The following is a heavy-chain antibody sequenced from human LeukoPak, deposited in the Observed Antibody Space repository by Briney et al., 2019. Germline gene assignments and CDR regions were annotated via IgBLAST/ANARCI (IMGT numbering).Heavy chain of an antibody. V-gene: IGHV4-39*01. CDR3: ARQPRGRYYYDSSGYLDY. J-gene: IGHJ4*02. CDR1: GGFISSNSYY. D-gene: IGHD3-22*01. Sequence: SETLSLTCTVSGGFISSNSYYWGWVRQPPGKGLEWIGEINHSGSTNYNPSLKSRVTISVDTSKNQFSLKLSSVTAADTAVYYCARQPRGRYYYDSSGYLDYWGQGTLVTVSS. CDR2: INHSGST.